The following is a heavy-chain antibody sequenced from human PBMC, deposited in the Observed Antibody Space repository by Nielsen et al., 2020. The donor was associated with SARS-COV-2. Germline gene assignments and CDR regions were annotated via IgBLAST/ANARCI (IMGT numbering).Heavy chain of an antibody. Sequence: GSLRLSCAASGFTFSTYGMYWVRQAPGKGLEWVAAISYDGSNKYYVDSVKGRFTISRDNSKNTLYLQMSSLREEDTAVYYCAKDWTAIVVVPSGGVDYWGQGTLVTVSS. CDR3: AKDWTAIVVVPSGGVDY. J-gene: IGHJ4*02. CDR2: ISYDGSNK. CDR1: GFTFSTYG. V-gene: IGHV3-30*18. D-gene: IGHD2-15*01.